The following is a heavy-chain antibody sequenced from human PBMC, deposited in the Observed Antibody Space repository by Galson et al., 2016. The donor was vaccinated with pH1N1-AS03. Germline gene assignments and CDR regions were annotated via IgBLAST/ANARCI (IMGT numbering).Heavy chain of an antibody. J-gene: IGHJ6*02. CDR2: INTDSGVT. D-gene: IGHD2-2*01. CDR3: ARNPRGPCTSATCPTTYYFGMYV. V-gene: IGHV1-2*04. Sequence: SVKVSCKASGYIFTGFYVHWVRQAPGQGLEWMGWINTDSGVTNYAQKFEAWVTMTRDTFVSTAYMELYGLKSDDTAVYYCARNPRGPCTSATCPTTYYFGMYVWGQGTTVIASS. CDR1: GYIFTGFY.